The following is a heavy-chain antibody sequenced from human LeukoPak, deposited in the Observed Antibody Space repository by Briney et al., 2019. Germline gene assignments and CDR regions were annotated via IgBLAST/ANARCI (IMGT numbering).Heavy chain of an antibody. CDR3: ARWRYYYDSSGTFDY. V-gene: IGHV1-46*01. CDR1: GYTFTSYY. D-gene: IGHD3-22*01. Sequence: ASVRVSCKASGYTFTSYYMHWVRQAPGQGLEWMGIINPSGGSTSYAQKFQGRVTMTRDMSTSTVYMELSSLRSEDTAVYYCARWRYYYDSSGTFDYWGQGTLVTVSS. CDR2: INPSGGST. J-gene: IGHJ4*02.